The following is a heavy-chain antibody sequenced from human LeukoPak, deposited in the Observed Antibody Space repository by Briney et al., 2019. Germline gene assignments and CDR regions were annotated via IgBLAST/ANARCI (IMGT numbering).Heavy chain of an antibody. J-gene: IGHJ5*02. Sequence: GGSLRLSCSASGFTFSSYAMHWVRQAPGKGLEYVSAISSNGGSTYYADSVKGRFTISRDNSKNTLYLQMSSLRTEDTAVYYCVNLLSAVAGGADWFDPWGQGTLVTVSS. V-gene: IGHV3-64D*06. D-gene: IGHD6-19*01. CDR3: VNLLSAVAGGADWFDP. CDR2: ISSNGGST. CDR1: GFTFSSYA.